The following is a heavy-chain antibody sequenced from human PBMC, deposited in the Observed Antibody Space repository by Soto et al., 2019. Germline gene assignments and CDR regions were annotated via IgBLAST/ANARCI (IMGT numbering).Heavy chain of an antibody. V-gene: IGHV6-1*01. CDR2: TFYRSKWHQ. CDR3: ARDNGYRYGTPRDC. D-gene: IGHD5-18*01. J-gene: IGHJ4*02. CDR1: GDSVSSNTAA. Sequence: SQTLSLTCAISGDSVSSNTAAWNWIRQSPSRGLEWLGRTFYRSKWHQEYAASVRGRVTFNADTSKNQFSLQLYSVTPDDTAVYYFARDNGYRYGTPRDCWGQGTLVTVSS.